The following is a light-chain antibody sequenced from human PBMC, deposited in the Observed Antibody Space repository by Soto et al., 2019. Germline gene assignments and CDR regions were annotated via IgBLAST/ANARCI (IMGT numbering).Light chain of an antibody. J-gene: IGLJ3*02. CDR2: EVS. V-gene: IGLV2-14*01. Sequence: QSALTQPASVSGSPGQSITISCTGTSSDVGAYNYVSWYQQHPAKAPKVMIFEVSNRPSGVSDRFSGSKSGNSASLTISGLQAEDEADYYCSSYTSSSTWVFGGGTKLTVL. CDR1: SSDVGAYNY. CDR3: SSYTSSSTWV.